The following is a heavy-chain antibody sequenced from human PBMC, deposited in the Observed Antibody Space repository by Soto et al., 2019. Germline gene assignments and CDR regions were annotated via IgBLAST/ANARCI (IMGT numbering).Heavy chain of an antibody. D-gene: IGHD6-6*01. V-gene: IGHV1-2*02. CDR1: GYTFSDFY. CDR3: ARGGSSSSWETNYGLDV. J-gene: IGHJ6*02. Sequence: QVQLVQSGAEVKKPGASVKVSCKASGYTFSDFYMHWVRQAPGQGLEWMGWINPNSGGTHYAQKFQGRVTMTRDTSIGTAYMELNRLRSDDTAVYYCARGGSSSSWETNYGLDVWGQGTTVTVSS. CDR2: INPNSGGT.